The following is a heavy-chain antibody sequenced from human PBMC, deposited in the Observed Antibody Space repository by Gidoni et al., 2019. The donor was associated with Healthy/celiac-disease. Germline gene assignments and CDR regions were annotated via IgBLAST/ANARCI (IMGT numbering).Heavy chain of an antibody. CDR1: VRSLSSYY. Sequence: QVHLQESGPGLVKPSETLSLTCTVSVRSLSSYYWSWFRQPAGKGLEWIGRSYSSGSTNYNPSLKSRVTMSVDTSKNQFSLKLSSVTAADTAVYYCARGGRPYSYGYYAYGYWGQGTLVTVSS. D-gene: IGHD5-18*01. CDR2: SYSSGST. V-gene: IGHV4-4*07. J-gene: IGHJ4*02. CDR3: ARGGRPYSYGYYAYGY.